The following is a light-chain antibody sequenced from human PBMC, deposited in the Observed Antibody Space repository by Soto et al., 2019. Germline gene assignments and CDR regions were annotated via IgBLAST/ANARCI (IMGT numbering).Light chain of an antibody. CDR1: SSNIGAGYD. CDR3: QSYDSSRSGPGV. Sequence: QSVLTQPPSVSGAPGQRVTISCTGSSSNIGAGYDVHWYQQLPGTAPKLLIYGNSNRPSGVPDRFSGSTSGTSASLAITGLQAEDEADYYCQSYDSSRSGPGVFGGGTKVTVL. V-gene: IGLV1-40*01. J-gene: IGLJ3*02. CDR2: GNS.